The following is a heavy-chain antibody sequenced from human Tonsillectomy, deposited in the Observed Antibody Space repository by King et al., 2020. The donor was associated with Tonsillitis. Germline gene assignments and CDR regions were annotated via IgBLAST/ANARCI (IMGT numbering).Heavy chain of an antibody. CDR3: ARTGYCSSTSCPFPWFDP. CDR1: GFTVSSNY. D-gene: IGHD2-2*01. V-gene: IGHV3-53*04. Sequence: VQLVESGGGLVQPGGSLRLSCAASGFTVSSNYMSWVRQAPGKGLEWVSVIYSGGSTYYADSVKGRFTISRHNSKNTLYLQMKSLRAEDTAVYYCARTGYCSSTSCPFPWFDPWGQGTLVTVSS. CDR2: IYSGGST. J-gene: IGHJ5*02.